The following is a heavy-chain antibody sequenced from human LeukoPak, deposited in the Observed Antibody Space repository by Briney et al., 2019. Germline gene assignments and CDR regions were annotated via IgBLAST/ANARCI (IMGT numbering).Heavy chain of an antibody. CDR3: ARGGPYDYDILTGPIGDAFDI. J-gene: IGHJ3*02. Sequence: PGGSLRLSCAASGFTVSSNYMSWVRQAPGKGLEWVSVIYSGGSTYYADSVKGRFTISRDNSKNTLYLQMNSLRAEDTAVYYCARGGPYDYDILTGPIGDAFDIWGQGTMVTVSS. V-gene: IGHV3-53*01. CDR1: GFTVSSNY. D-gene: IGHD3-9*01. CDR2: IYSGGST.